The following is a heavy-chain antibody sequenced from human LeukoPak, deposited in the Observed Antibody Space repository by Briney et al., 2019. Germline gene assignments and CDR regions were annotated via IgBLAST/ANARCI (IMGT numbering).Heavy chain of an antibody. Sequence: GGSLRLSCAASGFTFSSYWMHWVRQAPGKGLVWVSRINSDGSSTSYADSVRGRFTISRDNAKNTLYLQMNSLRAEDTAVYYCARDGYDSYGMDVWGQGTTVTVSS. CDR3: ARDGYDSYGMDV. D-gene: IGHD5-12*01. J-gene: IGHJ6*02. CDR1: GFTFSSYW. CDR2: INSDGSST. V-gene: IGHV3-74*01.